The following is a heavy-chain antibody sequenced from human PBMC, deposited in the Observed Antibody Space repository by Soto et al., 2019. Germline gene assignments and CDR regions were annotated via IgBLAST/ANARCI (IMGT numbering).Heavy chain of an antibody. CDR1: GFTFSSYA. CDR3: APMGV. CDR2: IGGSDSRT. J-gene: IGHJ6*02. V-gene: IGHV3-23*01. Sequence: EVQLLESGGGLVQPGGSLRLSCAASGFTFSSYAMSWVRQAPGKGLEWVSAIGGSDSRTYYADSVKGRFTISRDNSMNTLYLQMSSLRADDTAVYYCAPMGVWGQGTTVTVSS.